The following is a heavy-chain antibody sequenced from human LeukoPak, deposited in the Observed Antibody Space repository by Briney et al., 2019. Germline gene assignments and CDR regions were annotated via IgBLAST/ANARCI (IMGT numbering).Heavy chain of an antibody. CDR2: IIPIFGTA. J-gene: IGHJ6*02. D-gene: IGHD4-17*01. CDR3: ARVKYGDYARGYYYGMDV. CDR1: GGTFISYA. V-gene: IGHV1-69*13. Sequence: GASVKVSCKASGGTFISYAISWVRQAPGQGLEWMGGIIPIFGTANYAQKFQGRVTITADESTSTAYMELSSLRSEDTAVYYCARVKYGDYARGYYYGMDVWGQGTTVTVSS.